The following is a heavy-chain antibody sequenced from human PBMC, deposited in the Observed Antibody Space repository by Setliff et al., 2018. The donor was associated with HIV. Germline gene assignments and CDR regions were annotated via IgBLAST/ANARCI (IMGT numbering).Heavy chain of an antibody. Sequence: PSETLSLTCTVSGGSISSYYWSWIRQPAGKGLEWIGRIYASGRTNYNPSLKSRVTLSVDTSKNQFSLKLSSVTAADTAVYYCAREPPGCSGASCYGDGTFDIWGQGTMVTVSS. CDR3: AREPPGCSGASCYGDGTFDI. J-gene: IGHJ3*02. CDR1: GGSISSYY. V-gene: IGHV4-4*07. D-gene: IGHD2-15*01. CDR2: IYASGRT.